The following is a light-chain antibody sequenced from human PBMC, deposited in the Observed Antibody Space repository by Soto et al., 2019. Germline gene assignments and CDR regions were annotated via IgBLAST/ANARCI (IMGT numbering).Light chain of an antibody. CDR1: QSVRNSY. J-gene: IGKJ1*01. V-gene: IGKV3-20*01. Sequence: EIVLTQSPGTLSLSPGERATLSCRASQSVRNSYLAWYQQKPGQAPRLLIYGAYTRATGIPVSFSGSGSGTDFTLTISRLEPEDFAVYYCQQYGRSPPVTFGQGTKVEIK. CDR3: QQYGRSPPVT. CDR2: GAY.